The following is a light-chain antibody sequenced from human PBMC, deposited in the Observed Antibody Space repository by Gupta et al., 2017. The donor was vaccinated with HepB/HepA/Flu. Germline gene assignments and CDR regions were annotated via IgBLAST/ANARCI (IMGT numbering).Light chain of an antibody. J-gene: IGLJ2*01. CDR3: SSYTSNSTVI. V-gene: IGLV2-18*02. Sequence: QSALTHPPSVSGSPGQPVTITCTGTSSDVGSYNHVSWYQQPPGTSPKLLISEVSNRPSGVPDRFSGSKSGNTASLTISGRQAEDEADYYCSSYTSNSTVIFGGGTKLTVL. CDR1: SSDVGSYNH. CDR2: EVS.